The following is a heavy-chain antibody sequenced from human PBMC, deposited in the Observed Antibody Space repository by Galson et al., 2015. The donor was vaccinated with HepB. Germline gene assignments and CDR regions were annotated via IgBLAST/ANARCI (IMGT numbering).Heavy chain of an antibody. D-gene: IGHD3-3*01. CDR3: VCLRGYYLKALDF. CDR2: ISCSSTTI. CDR1: TFIFSTYS. V-gene: IGHV3-48*04. J-gene: IGHJ4*01. Sequence: SLRLSCAASTFIFSTYSMNWVRQAPGKGLEWVSYISCSSTTIYYADSVKGRFTISRDNAKNSLYLQMNSLRAEDTAVYYCVCLRGYYLKALDFWGQGTPVTVSS.